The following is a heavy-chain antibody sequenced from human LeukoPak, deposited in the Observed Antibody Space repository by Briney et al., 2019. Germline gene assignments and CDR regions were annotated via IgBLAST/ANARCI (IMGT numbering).Heavy chain of an antibody. CDR1: GGSISSGGYY. J-gene: IGHJ3*02. V-gene: IGHV4-31*03. CDR2: IYYSGST. CDR3: ARRRVVVASTDGASGAFDI. D-gene: IGHD2-15*01. Sequence: PSQTLSLTCTVSGGSISSGGYYWSWIRQHPGKGLEWIGYIYYSGSTYYNPSLGSRVTISVDTSKNQFSLKLSSVTAADTAVYFCARRRVVVASTDGASGAFDIWGQGTMVTVSS.